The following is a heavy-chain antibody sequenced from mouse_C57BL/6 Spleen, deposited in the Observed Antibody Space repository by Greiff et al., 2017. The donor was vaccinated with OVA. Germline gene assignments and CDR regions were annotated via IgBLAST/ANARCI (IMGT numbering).Heavy chain of an antibody. V-gene: IGHV1-52*01. CDR2: IDPSDSET. CDR3: ARGRDSSGGFAY. Sequence: QVQLQQPGAELVRPGSSVKLSCKASGYTFTSYWMHWVKQRPIQGLEWIGNIDPSDSETHYNQKFKDKATLTVDKSSSSAYMQLSSLTSEDSAVYYFARGRDSSGGFAYWGQGTLVTVSA. J-gene: IGHJ3*01. CDR1: GYTFTSYW. D-gene: IGHD3-2*02.